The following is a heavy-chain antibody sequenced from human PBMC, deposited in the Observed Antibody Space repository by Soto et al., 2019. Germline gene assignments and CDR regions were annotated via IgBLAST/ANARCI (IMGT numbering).Heavy chain of an antibody. CDR2: ISGSDGST. D-gene: IGHD1-26*01. CDR3: AKYSGSYYYYRMDV. CDR1: GFTFSSYA. Sequence: GGSLRLSCAASGFTFSSYAMTWVRQAPGKGLEWVSTISGSDGSTYYADSVKGRFTISRDNSKNTLYLQMNSPRAEDTAVYYCAKYSGSYYYYRMDVWGQGTTVTAP. J-gene: IGHJ6*02. V-gene: IGHV3-23*01.